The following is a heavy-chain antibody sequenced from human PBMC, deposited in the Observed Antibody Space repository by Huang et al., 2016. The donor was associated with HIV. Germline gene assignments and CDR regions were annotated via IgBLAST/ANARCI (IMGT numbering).Heavy chain of an antibody. D-gene: IGHD2-15*01. CDR3: AHIGDIFAAYSPEYFDY. CDR2: IYGDDDK. J-gene: IGHJ4*02. CDR1: GFSLNTSGVG. V-gene: IGHV2-5*02. Sequence: QITLKESGPTLVKPTQTLTLACTFSGFSLNTSGVGVAWIRQPPGKALEGLALIYGDDDKRYRPSLKSRLTISKDPSNNQVVLTMTNMDPVDTASYFCAHIGDIFAAYSPEYFDYWGQGALVTVSS.